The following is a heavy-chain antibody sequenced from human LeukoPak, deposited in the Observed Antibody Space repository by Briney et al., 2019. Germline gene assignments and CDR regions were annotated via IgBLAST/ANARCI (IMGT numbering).Heavy chain of an antibody. CDR2: IKQDGSEK. CDR3: ARLGSGWADAFDI. Sequence: RGSLRLSCAASGFTFSSYWMSWVRQAPGKGLEWVANIKQDGSEKYYVDSVKGRFTISRDNAKNSLYLQMNSLRAEDTAVYYCARLGSGWADAFDIWGQGTMVTVSS. CDR1: GFTFSSYW. V-gene: IGHV3-7*01. D-gene: IGHD6-19*01. J-gene: IGHJ3*02.